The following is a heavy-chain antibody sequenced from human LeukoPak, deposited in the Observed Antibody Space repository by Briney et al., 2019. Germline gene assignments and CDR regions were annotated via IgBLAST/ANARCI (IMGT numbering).Heavy chain of an antibody. CDR2: VSSSSSYI. CDR3: ARDHRDYYFDY. V-gene: IGHV3-21*01. Sequence: GGSLRLSCAASGFTFSSYSMNWVRQAPGKGLEWVSSVSSSSSYIYYADSVKGRFTISRDNAKNSLYLQMNSLRAEDAAVYYCARDHRDYYFDYWGQGTLVTVSS. J-gene: IGHJ4*02. CDR1: GFTFSSYS.